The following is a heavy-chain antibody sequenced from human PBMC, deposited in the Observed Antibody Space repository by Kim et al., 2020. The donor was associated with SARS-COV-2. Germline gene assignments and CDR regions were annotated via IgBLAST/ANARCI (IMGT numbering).Heavy chain of an antibody. D-gene: IGHD3-10*01. V-gene: IGHV4-31*02. J-gene: IGHJ5*02. Sequence: YNPSLKSRVTISVDTSKHQFSLKLSSVTAADTAVYYCARGIQTMVRPFDPWGQGTLVTVSS. CDR3: ARGIQTMVRPFDP.